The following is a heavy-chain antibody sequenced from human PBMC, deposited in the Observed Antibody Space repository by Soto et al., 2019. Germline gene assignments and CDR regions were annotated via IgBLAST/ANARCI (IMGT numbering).Heavy chain of an antibody. Sequence: LQSGGGVVQPGVSLRLSCAASGFSLRDHALSWVRQAAGGGLEWVSGISGSEDRTNYADFVRGRFIISKDRAKNTLSLDMSGLRVDDTAVYFCGRTYTGGWGQGTLVTVSS. V-gene: IGHV3-23*01. D-gene: IGHD3-10*01. J-gene: IGHJ4*02. CDR1: GFSLRDHA. CDR3: GRTYTGG. CDR2: ISGSEDRT.